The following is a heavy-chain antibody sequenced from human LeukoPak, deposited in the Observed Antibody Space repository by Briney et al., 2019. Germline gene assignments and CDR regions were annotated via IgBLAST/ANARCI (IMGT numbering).Heavy chain of an antibody. D-gene: IGHD4/OR15-4a*01. CDR2: IREDGSDD. V-gene: IGHV3-7*01. CDR3: AIDGAEGFDY. CDR1: GFTFRHYY. J-gene: IGHJ4*02. Sequence: PGGSLRLSCAASGFTFRHYYMNWVRLAPGKGLAWVANIREDGSDDTYEASVKGRFTISRDNSKNTLYLQMNSLRAEDTAVYYCAIDGAEGFDYWGQGTLVTVSS.